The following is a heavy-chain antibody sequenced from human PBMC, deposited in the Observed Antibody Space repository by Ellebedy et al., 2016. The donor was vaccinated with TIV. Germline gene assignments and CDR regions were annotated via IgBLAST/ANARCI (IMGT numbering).Heavy chain of an antibody. D-gene: IGHD1/OR15-1a*01. CDR2: IKQDGSEK. CDR1: GFSFSTLW. J-gene: IGHJ4*02. Sequence: GESLKISCAASGFSFSTLWMSWVRQAPGKGLEWVANIKQDGSEKNYVDSVRGRFTISRDNAKNSLYLQMNSVRVEDTAVYYCARENWTNDYWGQGTLVTVSS. CDR3: ARENWTNDY. V-gene: IGHV3-7*04.